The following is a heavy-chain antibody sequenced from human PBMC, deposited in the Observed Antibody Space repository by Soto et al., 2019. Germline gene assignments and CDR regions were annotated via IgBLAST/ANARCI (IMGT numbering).Heavy chain of an antibody. D-gene: IGHD3-10*02. Sequence: EVQLLESGGGLVQPGGSLRLSCAASGFTFNNYAMTWVRQAPGKGLEWVSAISGGGDTTSYADSVKGRFTVSIDGSKNTRYMPMSSLRADDTALYYCAKGLGCSGRLTPRVDFWGQGTLGTGSS. J-gene: IGHJ4*02. CDR2: ISGGGDTT. V-gene: IGHV3-23*01. CDR1: GFTFNNYA. CDR3: AKGLGCSGRLTPRVDF.